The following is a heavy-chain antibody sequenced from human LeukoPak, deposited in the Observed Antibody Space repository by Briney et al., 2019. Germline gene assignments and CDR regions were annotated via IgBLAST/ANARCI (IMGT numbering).Heavy chain of an antibody. D-gene: IGHD3-10*01. CDR2: SDPEDGET. Sequence: ASVKVSCKVSGYTLTELSMHWVRQAPGKGLGWMGGSDPEDGETIYAQKFQGRVTMTEDTSTDTAYMELSSLRSEDTAVYYCATERGYTTMVRGVIISYYYMDVWGKGTTVTISS. V-gene: IGHV1-24*01. CDR1: GYTLTELS. J-gene: IGHJ6*03. CDR3: ATERGYTTMVRGVIISYYYMDV.